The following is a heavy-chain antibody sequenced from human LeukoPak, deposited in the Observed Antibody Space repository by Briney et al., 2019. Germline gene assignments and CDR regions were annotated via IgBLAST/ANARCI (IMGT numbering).Heavy chain of an antibody. V-gene: IGHV3-23*01. J-gene: IGHJ4*02. CDR1: GFTFSNYA. Sequence: GGSLRLSCAASGFTFSNYAMGWVRQAPVKGLERGSTIRTGGGGTPYADSAQGRFTISRANSKNTLYLQMNSLRAEDTAVYYCAKDRMDFWGDSDHRGQGTLVTVSS. CDR3: AKDRMDFWGDSDH. D-gene: IGHD3-3*01. CDR2: IRTGGGGT.